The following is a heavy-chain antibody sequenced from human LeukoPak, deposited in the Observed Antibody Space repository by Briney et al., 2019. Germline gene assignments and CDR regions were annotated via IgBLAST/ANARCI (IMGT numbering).Heavy chain of an antibody. CDR3: ARTTEAHSWRTRYYDYYMDV. D-gene: IGHD6-13*01. V-gene: IGHV4-59*01. J-gene: IGHJ6*03. CDR1: GGSISSYY. CDR2: IYYSGST. Sequence: SETLSLTCTVSGGSISSYYWSWIRQPPGKGLEWIGYIYYSGSTNYNPSLKSRVTISVDTSKNQFSLKLSSVTAADTAVYYCARTTEAHSWRTRYYDYYMDVWGKGTTVTVSS.